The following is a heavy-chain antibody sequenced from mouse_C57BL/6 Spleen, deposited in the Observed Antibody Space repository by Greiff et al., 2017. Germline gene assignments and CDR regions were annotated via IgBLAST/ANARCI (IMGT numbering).Heavy chain of an antibody. D-gene: IGHD3-3*01. CDR2: INPGSGGT. Sequence: QVQLQQSGAELVRPGTSVKVSCKASGYAFSNYLIEWVKQRPGQGLEWIGVINPGSGGTNYNEKFKGKATLTADKSSSTAYMQLSSLTSEDSAVYFCARSGDVAYWGQGTLVAVSA. CDR1: GYAFSNYL. V-gene: IGHV1-54*01. CDR3: ARSGDVAY. J-gene: IGHJ3*01.